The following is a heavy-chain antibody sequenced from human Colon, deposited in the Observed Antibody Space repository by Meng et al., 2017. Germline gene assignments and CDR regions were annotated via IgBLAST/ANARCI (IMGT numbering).Heavy chain of an antibody. V-gene: IGHV4-59*08. CDR3: ASTSRGGVSDY. D-gene: IGHD5/OR15-5a*01. Sequence: QVQLQESGPGLVKPSETLSLSCTVSGASISSYYWSWIRQSPQKGLEWIAYIYHSGTTNYNPSLRSRATISVDPSKNQIHLKLSSVTAADTAVYYCASTSRGGVSDYWGQGTLVTVSS. J-gene: IGHJ4*02. CDR1: GASISSYY. CDR2: IYHSGTT.